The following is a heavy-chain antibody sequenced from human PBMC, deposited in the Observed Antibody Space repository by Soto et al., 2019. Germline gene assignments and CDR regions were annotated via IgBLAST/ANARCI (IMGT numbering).Heavy chain of an antibody. Sequence: EVQLVESGGGLVQPGGSLRLSCAASGFTFSGYSMSWVRQAPGKGLEWVANIKQDGSEKYYVASVKGRCTISRDNAKNSVYLQRNSLRADDTAVYYCARQRGCDYWGQGTLVTVSS. CDR1: GFTFSGYS. CDR3: ARQRGCDY. V-gene: IGHV3-7*01. CDR2: IKQDGSEK. D-gene: IGHD1-1*01. J-gene: IGHJ4*02.